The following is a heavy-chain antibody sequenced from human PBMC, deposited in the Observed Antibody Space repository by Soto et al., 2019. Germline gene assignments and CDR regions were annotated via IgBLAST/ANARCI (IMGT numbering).Heavy chain of an antibody. CDR2: IIPILGIA. V-gene: IGHV1-69*02. Sequence: QVQLVQSGAEVKKPGSSVKVSCKASGGTFSSYTISWVRQAPGQGLEWMGRIIPILGIANYAQKFQGRVRITADKSTSTAYRELSSLRSEDTAVYYCARGGTGIAARHSGWFDPWGQETLVTVSS. J-gene: IGHJ5*02. CDR1: GGTFSSYT. D-gene: IGHD6-6*01. CDR3: ARGGTGIAARHSGWFDP.